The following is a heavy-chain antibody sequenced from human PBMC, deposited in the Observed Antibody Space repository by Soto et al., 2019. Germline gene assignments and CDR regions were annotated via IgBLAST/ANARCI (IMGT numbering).Heavy chain of an antibody. Sequence: QITLKESGPTLVKPTQTLTLTCTFSGFSLSTSGVGVGWIRQPPGKALGWLALIYWDDDKRYSPSLKSRLTITKDTSKNQVVLTMTNMDPVDTATYYCAHRHSGSSSPPYDAFDIWGQGTMVTVSS. CDR2: IYWDDDK. D-gene: IGHD1-26*01. V-gene: IGHV2-5*02. J-gene: IGHJ3*02. CDR3: AHRHSGSSSPPYDAFDI. CDR1: GFSLSTSGVG.